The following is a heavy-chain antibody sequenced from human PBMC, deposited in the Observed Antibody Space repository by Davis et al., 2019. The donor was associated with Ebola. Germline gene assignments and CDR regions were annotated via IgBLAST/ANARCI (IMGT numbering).Heavy chain of an antibody. V-gene: IGHV1-18*01. CDR1: GYTFPNYG. CDR3: ARDRDELRGPSHRDGMVV. J-gene: IGHJ6*04. D-gene: IGHD3-10*01. CDR2: ISVSNGDT. Sequence: AASVKVSCKASGYTFPNYGISWVRQAPGQGLEWMGWISVSNGDTNYAQRIQGRVTMTTDTSAATAYMELRSLRSDDTAVYYCARDRDELRGPSHRDGMVVWGKGTTVTVSS.